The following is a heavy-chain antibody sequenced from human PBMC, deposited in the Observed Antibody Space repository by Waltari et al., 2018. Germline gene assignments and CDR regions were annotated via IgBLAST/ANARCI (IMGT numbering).Heavy chain of an antibody. CDR2: ISSRSKYI. CDR3: ARDNWTPNFYDKSGYF. D-gene: IGHD3-22*01. Sequence: DVQLVESGGGLVKPGGSLTLACAASGFRFSDYAMTWGRQGPGKGLEWVSSISSRSKYIYYADSVKGRFTISRDNAKKFLYLEMNALSADDTAVYYCARDNWTPNFYDKSGYFWGQGALVSVSS. CDR1: GFRFSDYA. J-gene: IGHJ4*02. V-gene: IGHV3-21*02.